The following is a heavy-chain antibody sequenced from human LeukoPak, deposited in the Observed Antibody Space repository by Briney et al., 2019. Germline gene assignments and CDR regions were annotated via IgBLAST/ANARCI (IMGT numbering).Heavy chain of an antibody. CDR1: GFTFSSYS. CDR2: ISSSSSTI. Sequence: GGSLRLSCAASGFTFSSYSMNWVRQAPGKGLEWVSYISSSSSTIYYADSVKGRFTISRDNAKNSLYLQMNSLRAEDTAVYYCARGDWEYQLLYRGDFDYWGQGTLVTVSS. CDR3: ARGDWEYQLLYRGDFDY. J-gene: IGHJ4*02. V-gene: IGHV3-48*01. D-gene: IGHD2-2*02.